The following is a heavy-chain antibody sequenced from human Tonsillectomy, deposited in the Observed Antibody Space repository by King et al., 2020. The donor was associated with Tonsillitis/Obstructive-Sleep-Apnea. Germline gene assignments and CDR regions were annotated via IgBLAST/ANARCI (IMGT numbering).Heavy chain of an antibody. D-gene: IGHD2-2*01. V-gene: IGHV3-30*03. J-gene: IGHJ6*02. Sequence: VQLVESGGGVVQPGRSLRLSCAASGFTFSSYGMYWVRQAPGKGLEGVAVISYDGSNKYYADSVKGRFTISRDNSKNTLYLQMNSLRAEDTAVYYCGAGLSSTSLDYGMDVWGQGTTVPVSS. CDR2: ISYDGSNK. CDR3: GAGLSSTSLDYGMDV. CDR1: GFTFSSYG.